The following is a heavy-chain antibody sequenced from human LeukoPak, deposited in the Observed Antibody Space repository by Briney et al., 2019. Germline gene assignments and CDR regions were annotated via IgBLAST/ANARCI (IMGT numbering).Heavy chain of an antibody. CDR3: ARGPH. CDR1: GGSISSSSYY. J-gene: IGHJ4*02. CDR2: IYYSGST. Sequence: SETLSLTFIVSGGSISSSSYYWGWIRQPPGKGLEWIGSIYYSGSTYYNPSLKSRVTISVDTSKNQFSLKLSSVTAADTAVYYCARGPHWGQGTLVTVSS. V-gene: IGHV4-39*07.